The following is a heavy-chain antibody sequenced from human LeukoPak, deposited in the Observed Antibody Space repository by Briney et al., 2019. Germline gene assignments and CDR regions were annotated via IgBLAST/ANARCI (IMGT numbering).Heavy chain of an antibody. CDR3: ARGVGMAANFDY. CDR2: ISSSSSYI. J-gene: IGHJ4*02. V-gene: IGHV3-21*01. Sequence: KSGGSLRLSCAAPGFTFSSYSMNWARQAPGKGLEWVSSISSSSSYIYYADSVKGRFTISRDNAKNSLYLQMDSLRAEDTAVYYCARGVGMAANFDYWGQGTLVTVSS. D-gene: IGHD5-24*01. CDR1: GFTFSSYS.